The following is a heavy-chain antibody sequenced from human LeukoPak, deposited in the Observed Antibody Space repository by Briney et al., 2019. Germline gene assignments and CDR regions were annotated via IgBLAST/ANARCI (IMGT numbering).Heavy chain of an antibody. J-gene: IGHJ5*02. V-gene: IGHV4-39*01. CDR2: IYYSGTT. Sequence: PSETLSLTCTVSGGSFSSSDYYWGWICQPPGKGLEWIGSIYYSGTTYYNPSLKSRVTISVDTSKNQFSLKLSSVTAADTAVYYCARHGPRIYYGSGSFDPWGQGTLVTVSS. CDR3: ARHGPRIYYGSGSFDP. D-gene: IGHD3-10*01. CDR1: GGSFSSSDYY.